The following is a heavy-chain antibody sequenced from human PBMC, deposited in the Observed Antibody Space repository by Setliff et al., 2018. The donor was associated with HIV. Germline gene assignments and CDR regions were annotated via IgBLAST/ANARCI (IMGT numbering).Heavy chain of an antibody. CDR1: GFTFNNYW. Sequence: ETLRLSCAASGFTFNNYWMTWVRQAPGKGLEWVADIKQDGSEKYYVASVKGRFTISRDIAENSLYLQMNSLRAEDTAVYYCARNDKAVRFAFDIWGQGTMVTVSS. CDR3: ARNDKAVRFAFDI. V-gene: IGHV3-7*05. J-gene: IGHJ3*02. CDR2: IKQDGSEK. D-gene: IGHD3-10*01.